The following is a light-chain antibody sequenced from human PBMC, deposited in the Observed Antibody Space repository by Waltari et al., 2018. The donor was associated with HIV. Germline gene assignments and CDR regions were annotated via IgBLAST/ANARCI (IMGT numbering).Light chain of an antibody. J-gene: IGLJ3*02. CDR3: GAWESSLRGWV. V-gene: IGLV1-47*01. Sequence: QSVLTQPPSASGTPGQRVTISCSGSSSNIGSNYVYWYQHLPGTAPKLLIYMNNQGPSRGPGRFSWSKFGTPGSLAIRGRRSGGGGELYWGAWESSLRGWVFGRRNKLTVL. CDR1: SSNIGSNY. CDR2: MNN.